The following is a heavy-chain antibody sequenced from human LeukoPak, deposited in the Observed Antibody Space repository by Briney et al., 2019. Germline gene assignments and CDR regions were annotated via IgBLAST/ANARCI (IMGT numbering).Heavy chain of an antibody. CDR3: ARSSGWSLFDY. Sequence: GASVKVSCKASAYTFTGYYMHWVRQAPGQGLEWMGWINPNSGGTNYAQKFQGRVTMTRDTSISTACMELSTLRSDDTAVYYCARSSGWSLFDYWGQGTLVTVSS. D-gene: IGHD6-19*01. J-gene: IGHJ4*02. V-gene: IGHV1-2*02. CDR1: AYTFTGYY. CDR2: INPNSGGT.